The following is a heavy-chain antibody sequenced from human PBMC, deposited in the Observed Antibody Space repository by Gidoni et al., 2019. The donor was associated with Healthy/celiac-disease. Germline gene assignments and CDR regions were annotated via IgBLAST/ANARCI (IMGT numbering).Heavy chain of an antibody. CDR1: VYTFTSYA. V-gene: IGHV7-4-1*02. D-gene: IGHD6-19*01. Sequence: QVQLVQSGSELKKPGASVKVSCKASVYTFTSYAMNWVRQAPGQGLEWMGWINTHTGNPTYAQGFTERFVFSLDTSVSTAYLQLSSLKAEDTAVYYCASRIGPSIAVGEYYFDYWGQGTLVTVSS. CDR2: INTHTGNP. CDR3: ASRIGPSIAVGEYYFDY. J-gene: IGHJ4*02.